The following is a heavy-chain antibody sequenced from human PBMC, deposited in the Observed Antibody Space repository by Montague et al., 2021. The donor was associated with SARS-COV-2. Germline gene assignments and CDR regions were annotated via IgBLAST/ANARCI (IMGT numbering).Heavy chain of an antibody. J-gene: IGHJ6*02. CDR1: GFTFSSYW. CDR3: ARDAFNADCSGGSCYSIDYYGMDV. V-gene: IGHV3-7*01. D-gene: IGHD2-15*01. CDR2: IKQDGSEK. Sequence: SLRLSCAASGFTFSSYWMTWVRQAPGKGLEWVANIKQDGSEKYYVDSVKGRFTISRDNAKNSLYLQMNSLRAEDTAVYYCARDAFNADCSGGSCYSIDYYGMDVWGQGATVTVSS.